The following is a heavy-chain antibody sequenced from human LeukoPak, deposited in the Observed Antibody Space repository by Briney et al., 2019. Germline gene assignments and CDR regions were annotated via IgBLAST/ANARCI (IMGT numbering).Heavy chain of an antibody. D-gene: IGHD2-2*01. V-gene: IGHV3-21*01. Sequence: GGSLRLSCAASGFTFSSYSMNWVRQAPGKGLEWVSTISNSGGTIYYADSVKGRFTISRDNAKNSMYLQMNSLRAEDTAVYYCARVCSSTKCPALGYWGQGTLVTVSS. CDR2: ISNSGGTI. CDR3: ARVCSSTKCPALGY. CDR1: GFTFSSYS. J-gene: IGHJ4*02.